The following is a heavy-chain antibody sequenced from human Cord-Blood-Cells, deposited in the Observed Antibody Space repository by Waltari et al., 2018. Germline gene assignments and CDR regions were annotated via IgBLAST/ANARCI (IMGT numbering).Heavy chain of an antibody. Sequence: QVQLQESGPGLVKPSETLSLPCTVSGGSISSPSWRWIRQPPGKGLEWIGYIYYSGSTNYNPSLKSRVTISVDTSKNQFSLKLSSVTAADTAVYYCARGSSGSYYAFDIWGQGTMVTVSS. CDR1: GGSISSPS. J-gene: IGHJ3*02. D-gene: IGHD1-26*01. CDR3: ARGSSGSYYAFDI. CDR2: IYYSGST. V-gene: IGHV4-59*11.